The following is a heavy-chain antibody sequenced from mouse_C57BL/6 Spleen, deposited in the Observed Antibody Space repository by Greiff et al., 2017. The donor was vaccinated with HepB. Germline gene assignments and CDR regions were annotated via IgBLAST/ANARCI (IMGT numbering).Heavy chain of an antibody. CDR1: GFSLTSYG. V-gene: IGHV2-2*01. D-gene: IGHD2-2*01. J-gene: IGHJ3*01. CDR2: IWSGGST. Sequence: VQLQQSGPGLVQPSQSLSITCTVSGFSLTSYGVHWVRQSPGKGLEWLGVIWSGGSTDYNAAFISRLSISKDNSKSQVFFKMNSLQADDTAIYYCAYGYDGAWFAYWGQGTLVTVSA. CDR3: AYGYDGAWFAY.